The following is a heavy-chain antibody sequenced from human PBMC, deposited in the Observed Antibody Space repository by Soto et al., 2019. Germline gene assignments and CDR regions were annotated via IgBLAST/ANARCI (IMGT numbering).Heavy chain of an antibody. D-gene: IGHD2-8*02. J-gene: IGHJ4*02. CDR1: GGSFSSGGYY. Sequence: QLQLQESSPGLVKPSQTMSLACPVSGGSFSSGGYYWSWIRQLPGKGLEWIGYIYYSGSTYYNPSLKSRFTISLDTSKNQFSLKLSAVTAADTAVYYCARATSFSGHHGYWGQGTLVTVSS. V-gene: IGHV4-31*03. CDR3: ARATSFSGHHGY. CDR2: IYYSGST.